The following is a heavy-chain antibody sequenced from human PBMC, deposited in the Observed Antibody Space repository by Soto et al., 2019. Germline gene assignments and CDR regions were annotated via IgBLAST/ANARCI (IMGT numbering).Heavy chain of an antibody. CDR2: ISAYNGNT. J-gene: IGHJ6*02. CDR3: ARDSALGEDGMDV. CDR1: GYTFTSYG. V-gene: IGHV1-18*04. Sequence: RASVKVSCKASGYTFTSYGIIWVRQAPGQGLEWMGWISAYNGNTNYAQKLQGRVTMTTDTSTSTAYMELRSLRSDDTAVYYCARDSALGEDGMDVWGQGTTVTVSS. D-gene: IGHD3-10*01.